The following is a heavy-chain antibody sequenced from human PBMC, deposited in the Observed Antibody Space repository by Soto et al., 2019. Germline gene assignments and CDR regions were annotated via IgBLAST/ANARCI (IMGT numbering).Heavy chain of an antibody. CDR3: AREGGGHCSGGSCYVDY. CDR1: GGSFSGYY. Sequence: QVQLQQWGAGLLKPSETLSLTCAVYGGSFSGYYWSWIRQPPGKGLEWIGEINHSGSTNYNPSLKSRVTISVDTYKNQLSLKLGSVTAADTAVYYCAREGGGHCSGGSCYVDYWGQGTLVTVSS. CDR2: INHSGST. V-gene: IGHV4-34*01. J-gene: IGHJ4*02. D-gene: IGHD2-15*01.